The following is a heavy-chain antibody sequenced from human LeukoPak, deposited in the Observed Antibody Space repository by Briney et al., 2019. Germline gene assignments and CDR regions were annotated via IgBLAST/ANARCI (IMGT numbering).Heavy chain of an antibody. V-gene: IGHV3-23*01. J-gene: IGHJ4*02. CDR3: VSFYETY. CDR1: GFTFSDYS. D-gene: IGHD2/OR15-2a*01. Sequence: GGSLRLSCAPSGFTFSDYSMSWVRQAPGKGLEWVSGVSASGSSTDYADSVKGRFTISRDNAKNTVYLQMNSPRAEDTAVYYCVSFYETYWGRGTLVTVSS. CDR2: VSASGSST.